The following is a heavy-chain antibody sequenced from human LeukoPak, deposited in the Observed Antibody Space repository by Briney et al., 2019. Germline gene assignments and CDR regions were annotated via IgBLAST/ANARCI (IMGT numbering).Heavy chain of an antibody. V-gene: IGHV3-74*01. D-gene: IGHD6-19*01. Sequence: GGSLRLSCAASGFTFSSYWMHWVRQAPGKGLVWVSRINGDGSTTTYAGSVKGRFTISRDNVKNTLYLQMNSLRAEDTAVYYCARAVAGTNALDIWGQGTLVTVSS. CDR2: INGDGSTT. CDR1: GFTFSSYW. CDR3: ARAVAGTNALDI. J-gene: IGHJ3*02.